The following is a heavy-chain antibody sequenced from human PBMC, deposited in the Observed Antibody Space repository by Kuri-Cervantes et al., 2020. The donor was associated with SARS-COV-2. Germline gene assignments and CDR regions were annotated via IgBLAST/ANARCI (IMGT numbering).Heavy chain of an antibody. CDR3: ARDLRPKAAAGTRNAFDI. CDR2: IYYSGRT. J-gene: IGHJ3*02. Sequence: SETLSLTCTVSGGSISSSSYYWGWIRQPPGKGLEWIGNIYYSGRTYYSPSLKSRVTMSVDTSKNQFSLKLSSVTAADTAVYYCARDLRPKAAAGTRNAFDIWSQGTMVTVSS. D-gene: IGHD6-13*01. V-gene: IGHV4-39*07. CDR1: GGSISSSSYY.